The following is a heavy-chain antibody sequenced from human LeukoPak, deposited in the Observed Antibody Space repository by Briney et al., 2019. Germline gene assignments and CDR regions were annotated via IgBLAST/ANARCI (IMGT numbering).Heavy chain of an antibody. Sequence: SETLSLTCTVFGDSVSTYSWSWIRQPAGEGLEWTGRVYSNGNTNYNPSLKSRVTLSTDRSKNQVSLKLTSVTAADTATYYCARDFSSKNWFDTWGQGTLVTVSS. D-gene: IGHD2/OR15-2a*01. CDR2: VYSNGNT. CDR1: GDSVSTYS. CDR3: ARDFSSKNWFDT. J-gene: IGHJ5*02. V-gene: IGHV4-4*07.